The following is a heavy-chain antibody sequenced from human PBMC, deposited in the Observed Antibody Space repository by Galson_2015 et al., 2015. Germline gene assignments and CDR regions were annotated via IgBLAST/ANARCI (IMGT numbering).Heavy chain of an antibody. CDR1: GFTFSSYS. V-gene: IGHV3-21*04. J-gene: IGHJ4*02. CDR2: ISSSSSYI. D-gene: IGHD6-19*01. Sequence: SLRLSCAASGFTFSSYSMNWVRQAPGKGLEWVSSISSSSSYIYYADSVKDRFTISRDNAKNSLYLQMNSLRAEDTALYYCAKGRQQWLGGYFDYWGQGTLVTVSS. CDR3: AKGRQQWLGGYFDY.